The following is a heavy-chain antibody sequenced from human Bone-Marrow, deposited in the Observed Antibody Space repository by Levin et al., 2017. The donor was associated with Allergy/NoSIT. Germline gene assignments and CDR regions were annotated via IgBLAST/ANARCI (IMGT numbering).Heavy chain of an antibody. CDR3: AREGGSGYYYVRGDWFDP. Sequence: GGSLRLSCAASGFTFSSYWMSWDRQAPGKGLEWVANIKQDGREKYYVDSVKGRFPSSRDNAKNSLYLQMNSVRAEYTAVYYCAREGGSGYYYVRGDWFDPWGQGTLVTVSS. CDR1: GFTFSSYW. V-gene: IGHV3-7*01. J-gene: IGHJ5*02. D-gene: IGHD3-22*01. CDR2: IKQDGREK.